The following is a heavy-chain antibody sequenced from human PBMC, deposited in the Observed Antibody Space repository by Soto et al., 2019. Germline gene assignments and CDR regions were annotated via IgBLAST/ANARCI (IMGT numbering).Heavy chain of an antibody. CDR2: INPNSGGT. J-gene: IGHJ4*02. CDR1: GYTFTGYY. Sequence: ASVKVSFKASGYTFTGYYMHWVRQAPGQGLEWMGWINPNSGGTNYAQKFQGRVTMTRDTSISTAYMELSRLRSDDTAVYYCATGGYSYGPITDYWGQGTLVTVSS. V-gene: IGHV1-2*02. D-gene: IGHD5-18*01. CDR3: ATGGYSYGPITDY.